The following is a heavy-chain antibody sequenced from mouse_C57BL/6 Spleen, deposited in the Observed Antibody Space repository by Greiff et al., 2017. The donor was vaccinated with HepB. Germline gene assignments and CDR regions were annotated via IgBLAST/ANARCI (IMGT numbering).Heavy chain of an antibody. V-gene: IGHV3-6*01. Sequence: EVKLMESGPGLVKPSQSLSLTCSVTGYSITSGYYWNWIRQFPGNKLEWMGYISYDGSNNYNPSLKNRISITRDTSKNQFFLKLNSVTTEDTATYYCARYNSNYPYYAMDYWGQGTSVTVSS. CDR3: ARYNSNYPYYAMDY. CDR1: GYSITSGYY. D-gene: IGHD2-5*01. J-gene: IGHJ4*01. CDR2: ISYDGSN.